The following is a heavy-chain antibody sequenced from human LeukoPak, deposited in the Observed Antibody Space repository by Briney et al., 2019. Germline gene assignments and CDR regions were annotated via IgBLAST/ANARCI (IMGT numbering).Heavy chain of an antibody. Sequence: PSQTLSLTCTVSGGSISSGSYYWSWIRQPAGKGLEWIGRIYTSGSTNYNPSLKSRVTISVDTSKNQFSLKLSSVTAADTAVYYCALMEYGGKRTPDYWGQGTLVTVSS. CDR3: ALMEYGGKRTPDY. J-gene: IGHJ4*02. V-gene: IGHV4-61*02. CDR2: IYTSGST. D-gene: IGHD4-23*01. CDR1: GGSISSGSYY.